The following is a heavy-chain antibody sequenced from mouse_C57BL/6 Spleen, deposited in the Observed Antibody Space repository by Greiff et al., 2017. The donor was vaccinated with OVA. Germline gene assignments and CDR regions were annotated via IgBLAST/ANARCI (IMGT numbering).Heavy chain of an antibody. V-gene: IGHV7-3*01. Sequence: EVHLVESGGGLVQPGGSLSLSCAASGFTFTDYYMSWVRQPPGKALEWLGFIRNKANGYTTEYSASVKGRFTISRDNSQSILYLQMNALRAEDSATYYCARYGLLPIDYWGQGTSVTVSS. D-gene: IGHD2-3*01. CDR2: IRNKANGYTT. J-gene: IGHJ4*01. CDR1: GFTFTDYY. CDR3: ARYGLLPIDY.